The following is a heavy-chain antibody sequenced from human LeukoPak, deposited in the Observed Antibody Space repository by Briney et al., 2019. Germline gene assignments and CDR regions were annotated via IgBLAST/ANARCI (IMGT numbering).Heavy chain of an antibody. J-gene: IGHJ4*02. D-gene: IGHD6-13*01. V-gene: IGHV4-4*07. CDR2: IYTSGST. CDR1: GGSISSYY. CDR3: ARSPTPRYSSSWFYY. Sequence: SETLSLTCTVSGGSISSYYWSWIRQPAGKGLEWIGRIYTSGSTNYNPSLKSRVTMSVDTSKNQFSLKLSSVTAADTAVYYCARSPTPRYSSSWFYYWGQGTLVTVSS.